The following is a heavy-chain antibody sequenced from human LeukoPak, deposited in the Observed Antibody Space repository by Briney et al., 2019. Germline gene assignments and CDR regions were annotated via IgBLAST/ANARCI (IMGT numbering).Heavy chain of an antibody. V-gene: IGHV4-59*08. Sequence: AETLSLTCTVSGASINNNFWTWIRQPPGKGLEWIGYIYSSGSANYNPSLKSRVIISGDTSKNQISLNLTSVTAADTALYFCARHRDYYDSWGHGTLVTVSS. CDR3: ARHRDYYDS. CDR2: IYSSGSA. D-gene: IGHD3-22*01. CDR1: GASINNNF. J-gene: IGHJ4*01.